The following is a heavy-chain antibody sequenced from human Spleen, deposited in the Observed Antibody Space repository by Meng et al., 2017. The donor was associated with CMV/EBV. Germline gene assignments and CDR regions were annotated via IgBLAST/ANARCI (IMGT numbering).Heavy chain of an antibody. Sequence: GGSLRLSCAASGFTFRDYFMTWIRQAPGKGLEWVAYIDSTGNTFYHADSVKGRFTISRDNAKNSLSLQMSSLRAEDTAVYYCARDRNQVYGVVVPYYYYSYGMDVWGHGTTVTVSS. D-gene: IGHD3-3*01. V-gene: IGHV3-11*04. CDR3: ARDRNQVYGVVVPYYYYSYGMDV. CDR2: IDSTGNTF. J-gene: IGHJ6*02. CDR1: GFTFRDYF.